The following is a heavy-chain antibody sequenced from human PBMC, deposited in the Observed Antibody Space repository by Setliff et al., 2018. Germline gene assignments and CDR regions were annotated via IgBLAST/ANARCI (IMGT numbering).Heavy chain of an antibody. CDR3: ARVRITPYCMDV. J-gene: IGHJ6*03. CDR1: GGSMGSYY. CDR2: VYTTGST. Sequence: SETLSLTCTVSGGSMGSYYWTWIRQSAGKGLEWIGRVYTTGSTAFNPSLNSRVTMSLDKSKNQFSLKLYSVTAADTAVYFCARVRITPYCMDVWGKGPRSPSP. V-gene: IGHV4-4*07. D-gene: IGHD3-10*01.